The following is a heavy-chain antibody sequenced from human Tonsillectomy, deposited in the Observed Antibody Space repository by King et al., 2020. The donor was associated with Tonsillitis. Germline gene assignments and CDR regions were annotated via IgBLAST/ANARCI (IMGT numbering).Heavy chain of an antibody. Sequence: VQLVESGAEVKKPGASVKVSCKASGYTFTGYYMHWVRQAPGQGLEWMGWINPTSGGTNYAQKFQGRVTMTRDTSITTAYMELSSLRSDDTAVYYCARCSSGWYNWFDPWGQGTLVTVSS. CDR3: ARCSSGWYNWFDP. J-gene: IGHJ5*02. CDR1: GYTFTGYY. V-gene: IGHV1-2*02. D-gene: IGHD6-19*01. CDR2: INPTSGGT.